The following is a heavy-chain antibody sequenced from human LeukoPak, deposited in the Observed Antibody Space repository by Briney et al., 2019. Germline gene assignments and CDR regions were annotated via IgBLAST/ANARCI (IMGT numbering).Heavy chain of an antibody. D-gene: IGHD5-12*01. CDR1: GFTFSTYA. V-gene: IGHV3-23*01. J-gene: IGHJ6*03. CDR2: ISGSGGST. Sequence: PGGSLRLSCAASGFTFSTYAMSWVRQAPGKGLEWVSAISGSGGSTYYADSVKGRFTISRDNAKNTLYLQMNSLRAEDTAVYYCARDRRGYSGYVDYYYYTDVWGKGTTVTVSS. CDR3: ARDRRGYSGYVDYYYYTDV.